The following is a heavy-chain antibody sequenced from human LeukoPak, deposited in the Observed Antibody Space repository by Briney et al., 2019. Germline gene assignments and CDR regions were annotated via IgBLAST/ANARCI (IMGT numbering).Heavy chain of an antibody. CDR3: AMDGSGRPSYSYYMDV. J-gene: IGHJ6*03. CDR1: GYTLTGYY. Sequence: ASVKVSCKASGYTLTGYYIHWVRQAPGQGLEWMGWITPNSGIIEYAQKFQGRVTMTRDTSTSTAYMEVSWLTSDDTALYYCAMDGSGRPSYSYYMDVWGTGTTVTVSS. CDR2: ITPNSGII. D-gene: IGHD3-10*01. V-gene: IGHV1-2*02.